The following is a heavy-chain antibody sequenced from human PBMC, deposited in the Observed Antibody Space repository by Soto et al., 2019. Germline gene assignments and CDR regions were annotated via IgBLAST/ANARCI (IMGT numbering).Heavy chain of an antibody. CDR3: ISMTTVTSFSDY. V-gene: IGHV3-73*01. Sequence: EVQLVESGGGLVQPGGSLKLSCAASGFTFSASAMHWVRQASGKGLVWVGRIRSKANSYATTYAASVKGRFTISRDDSKNTEYLQMNSLNTEDTAVYYCISMTTVTSFSDYWGQGTLVTVSS. CDR1: GFTFSASA. CDR2: IRSKANSYAT. D-gene: IGHD4-17*01. J-gene: IGHJ4*02.